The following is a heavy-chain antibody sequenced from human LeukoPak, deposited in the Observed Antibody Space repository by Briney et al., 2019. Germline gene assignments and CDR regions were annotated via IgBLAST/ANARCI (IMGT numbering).Heavy chain of an antibody. J-gene: IGHJ5*02. D-gene: IGHD2-15*01. CDR1: GGSISSSSYY. V-gene: IGHV4-39*01. CDR2: MYYSGST. Sequence: SETLSLTCTVSGGSISSSSYYWGWLRQPPGKGLEWIGSMYYSGSTYYNPSLKSRVTISVDTSKNQFSLKLSSVTAADTAVYYCATGSEAAMFDPWGQGTLVTVSS. CDR3: ATGSEAAMFDP.